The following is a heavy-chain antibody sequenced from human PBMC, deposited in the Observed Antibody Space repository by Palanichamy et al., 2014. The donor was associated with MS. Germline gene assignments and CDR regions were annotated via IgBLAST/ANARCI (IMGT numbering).Heavy chain of an antibody. CDR3: STETSPFDY. Sequence: DVLLVESGGGLVKPGGSLRLSCAVSGLTFTDIHMNWVRQAPNKGLEWLGRIKSNTDGGTSHYAATVKGRFTISRDDSNNTLWSQMNSLKIEDTAVYYCSTETSPFDYWGQGTLVIVSS. CDR1: GLTFTDIH. J-gene: IGHJ4*02. CDR2: IKSNTDGGTS. V-gene: IGHV3-15*01. D-gene: IGHD2-2*01.